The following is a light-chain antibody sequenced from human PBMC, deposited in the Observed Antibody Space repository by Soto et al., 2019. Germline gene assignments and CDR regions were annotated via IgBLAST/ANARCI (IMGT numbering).Light chain of an antibody. J-gene: IGKJ4*01. CDR1: QSVSSY. Sequence: EIVLTQSPATLSLSPGERATLSCRASQSVSSYLAWFQQKPGQAPRLLIYDASNRATGIPARFSGSGSGTDFTLTISSLEPGDFAAYYCQQRSNWPLTFGGGTKVEIK. V-gene: IGKV3-11*01. CDR3: QQRSNWPLT. CDR2: DAS.